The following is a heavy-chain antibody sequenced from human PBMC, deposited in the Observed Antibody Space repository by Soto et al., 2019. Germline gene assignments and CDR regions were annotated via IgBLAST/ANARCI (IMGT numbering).Heavy chain of an antibody. J-gene: IGHJ5*02. CDR2: VYHSGGS. D-gene: IGHD2-15*01. V-gene: IGHV4-39*02. CDR1: GVSIHNSHSF. Sequence: PSETLSLTCAVSGVSIHNSHSFWGWIRQPPGKGLEFIGSVYHSGGSYYNPSLKGRVTISVDTSNNQISLRVNSVTAADTAVYYCGRVVEGATRHTESDSWGQRMLVTVSS. CDR3: GRVVEGATRHTESDS.